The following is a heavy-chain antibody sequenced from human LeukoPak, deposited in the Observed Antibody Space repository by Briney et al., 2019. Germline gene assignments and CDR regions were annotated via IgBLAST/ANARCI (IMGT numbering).Heavy chain of an antibody. D-gene: IGHD2-2*01. V-gene: IGHV1-2*02. CDR3: ARVQYCSSTSCYAILDY. CDR1: GYTFTGYY. J-gene: IGHJ4*02. Sequence: GASVKVSCKASGYTFTGYYMHRVRQAPGQGLEWMGWINPNGGGTNYAQKFQGRVTMTRDTSISTAYMELSRLRSDDTAVYYCARVQYCSSTSCYAILDYWGQGTLVTVSS. CDR2: INPNGGGT.